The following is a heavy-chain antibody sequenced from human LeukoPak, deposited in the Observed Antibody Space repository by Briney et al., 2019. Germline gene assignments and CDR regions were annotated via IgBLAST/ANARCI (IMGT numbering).Heavy chain of an antibody. D-gene: IGHD5-12*01. CDR1: GYTFTTYD. CDR2: MNPKSGNS. V-gene: IGHV1-8*01. CDR3: GRGAGYGPLDY. Sequence: ASVKVSCKASGYTFTTYDINWVRQAPGQGLEWMGWMNPKSGNSGSAQKFQGRVTMTWRTSVSTAYMELASLTSEDTAVYYCGRGAGYGPLDYWGQGTLVTVSS. J-gene: IGHJ4*02.